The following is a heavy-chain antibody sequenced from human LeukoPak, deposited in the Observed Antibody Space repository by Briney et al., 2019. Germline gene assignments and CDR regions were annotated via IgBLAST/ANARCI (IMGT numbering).Heavy chain of an antibody. V-gene: IGHV3-48*03. CDR1: GFTFSSYE. D-gene: IGHD3-10*02. J-gene: IGHJ6*04. CDR2: ISSSGSTI. CDR3: AELGITMIGGV. Sequence: GGSLRLSWAASGFTFSSYEMKWVRQAPGEGLEWVSYISSSGSTIYYADSVKGRFTISRDNAKNSLYLQMNSLRAEDTAVYYCAELGITMIGGVWGKGTTVTVSS.